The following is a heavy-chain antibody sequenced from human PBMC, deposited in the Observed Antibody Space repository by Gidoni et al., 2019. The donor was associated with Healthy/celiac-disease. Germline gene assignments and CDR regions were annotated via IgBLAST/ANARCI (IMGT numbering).Heavy chain of an antibody. J-gene: IGHJ4*02. CDR1: GGSISSSSYY. D-gene: IGHD6-13*01. Sequence: QLQLQESGPGLVKPSETLSLTCTVSGGSISSSSYYWGWIRQPPGKGLEWIGSIYYSGSTYYNPSLKSRVTISVDTSKNQFSLKLSSVTAADTAVYYCATRRRPPKGAAGNVVDYWGQGTLVTVSS. V-gene: IGHV4-39*01. CDR3: ATRRRPPKGAAGNVVDY. CDR2: IYYSGST.